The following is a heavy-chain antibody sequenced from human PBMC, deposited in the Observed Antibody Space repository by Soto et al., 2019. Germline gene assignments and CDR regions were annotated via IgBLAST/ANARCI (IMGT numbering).Heavy chain of an antibody. CDR3: AKDMGYSSGWYTTVYHGMDV. J-gene: IGHJ6*02. CDR1: GFTFDDYA. V-gene: IGHV3-43D*04. Sequence: PVGSLRLSCAASGFTFDDYAMHWVRQAPGKGLEWVSLISWDGGSTYYADSVKGRFTISRDNSKNSLYLQMNSLRAEDTALYYCAKDMGYSSGWYTTVYHGMDVWGQGTTVTVSS. D-gene: IGHD6-19*01. CDR2: ISWDGGST.